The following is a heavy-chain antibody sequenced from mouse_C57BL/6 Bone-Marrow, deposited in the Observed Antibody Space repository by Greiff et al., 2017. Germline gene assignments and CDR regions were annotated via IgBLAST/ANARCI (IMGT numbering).Heavy chain of an antibody. CDR3: ASTTVVAPDY. Sequence: VQLQESGAELVKPGASVKLSCKASGYTFTSYWMHWVKQRPGQGLEWIGMIHPNSGSTNYNEKFKSKATLTVDKSSSTAYMQLSSLTSEDSAVYYCASTTVVAPDYWGQGTTLTVSS. D-gene: IGHD1-1*01. CDR2: IHPNSGST. CDR1: GYTFTSYW. J-gene: IGHJ2*01. V-gene: IGHV1-64*01.